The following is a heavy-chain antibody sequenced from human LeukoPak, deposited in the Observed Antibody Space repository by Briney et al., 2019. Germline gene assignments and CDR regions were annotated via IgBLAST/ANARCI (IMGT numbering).Heavy chain of an antibody. Sequence: KPSETLSLTCTVSGGSISSSSYYWGWIRQPPGKGLEWIGSIYYSGSTYYNPSLKSRVAISADTSQNQFSLRLTSVTAADTAVYYCAKSMAETEHFDYWGQGTLVTVSS. D-gene: IGHD6-6*01. CDR1: GGSISSSSYY. CDR2: IYYSGST. J-gene: IGHJ4*02. V-gene: IGHV4-39*01. CDR3: AKSMAETEHFDY.